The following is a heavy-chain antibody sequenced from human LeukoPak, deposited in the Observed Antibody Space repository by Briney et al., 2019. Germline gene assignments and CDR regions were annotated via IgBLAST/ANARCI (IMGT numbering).Heavy chain of an antibody. CDR1: GGSISSSSYY. CDR2: IYYSGST. J-gene: IGHJ6*03. D-gene: IGHD3-10*01. CDR3: ARRNSMVRGEPYYYYYYMDV. Sequence: PSETLSLTCTVSGGSISSSSYYWGWIRQPPGKGLEWIGSIYYSGSTYYNPSLKSRVTISVDTSKNQFSLKLSSVTAADTAMYYCARRNSMVRGEPYYYYYYMDVWGKGTTVTVSS. V-gene: IGHV4-39*07.